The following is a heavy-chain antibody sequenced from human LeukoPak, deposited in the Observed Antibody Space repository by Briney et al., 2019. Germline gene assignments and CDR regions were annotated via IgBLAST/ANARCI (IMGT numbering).Heavy chain of an antibody. Sequence: SETLSLTCTVSGGSLSGYYWNWIRQPAGKGLEWIGRIYISGNTWYKPSLQSRVTMSVDTSKNQFSLKMSSLTAADTAVYYGARSNLGSYDQSGYYHYWGQGTRVTVSS. CDR3: ARSNLGSYDQSGYYHY. CDR2: IYISGNT. CDR1: GGSLSGYY. V-gene: IGHV4-4*07. D-gene: IGHD3-22*01. J-gene: IGHJ4*02.